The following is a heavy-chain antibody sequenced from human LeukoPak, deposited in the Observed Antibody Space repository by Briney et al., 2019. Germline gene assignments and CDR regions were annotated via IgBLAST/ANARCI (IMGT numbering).Heavy chain of an antibody. CDR1: GYTFTSYA. D-gene: IGHD2-21*02. CDR3: ARSEVVPAYCGGDCSHSFDY. J-gene: IGHJ4*02. V-gene: IGHV1-3*01. CDR2: INAGNGNT. Sequence: GASVKVSCKASGYTFTSYAMHWVRQAPGQRLEWMGWINAGNGNTKYSQKFQGRVTITRDTSASTAYMELSSLRSEDTAVYYCARSEVVPAYCGGDCSHSFDYWGQGTLVTVSS.